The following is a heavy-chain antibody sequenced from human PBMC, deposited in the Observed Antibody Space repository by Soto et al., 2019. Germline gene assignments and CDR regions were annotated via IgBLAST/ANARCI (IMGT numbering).Heavy chain of an antibody. CDR1: RFRFSDYT. J-gene: IGHJ3*02. D-gene: IGHD4-17*01. CDR3: ARRGSEVTTGGGALDM. V-gene: IGHV3-21*01. CDR2: ISIISTYI. Sequence: EVELVESGGGLVKPGGSLRLSCLASRFRFSDYTMTWVRQAPGKGLEWVSSISIISTYIYCGDSVKGRFTISRDNAKNSLYLQMNSLRVEDMAVYYCARRGSEVTTGGGALDMWGQGTMVTVSS.